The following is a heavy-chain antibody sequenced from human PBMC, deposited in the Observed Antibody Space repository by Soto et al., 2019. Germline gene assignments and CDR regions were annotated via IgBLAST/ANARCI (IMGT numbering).Heavy chain of an antibody. CDR2: VSHSKST. CDR1: GDTVTSDY. Sequence: SETLSLTCSVSGDTVTSDYWNWIRQPPGKRLEWIGYVSHSKSTNYNPSLKSRVTISVDTSKNQFSLKLSSVTAADTAVYYCSRHNGPLYVGYYYDMDVWGQGTTVT. CDR3: SRHNGPLYVGYYYDMDV. J-gene: IGHJ6*02. D-gene: IGHD3-16*01. V-gene: IGHV4-59*08.